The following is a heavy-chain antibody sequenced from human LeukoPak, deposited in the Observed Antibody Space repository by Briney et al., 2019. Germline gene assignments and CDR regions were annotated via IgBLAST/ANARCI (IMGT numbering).Heavy chain of an antibody. CDR1: GYTFTSYG. CDR3: ARFDSSGYYLYYYGMDV. V-gene: IGHV1-18*01. Sequence: GASVKVSCKASGYTFTSYGISWVRQAPGQGLEWMGWISAYNGNTNYAQKLQGRVTITRDTSASTAYMELSSLRSEDTAVYYCARFDSSGYYLYYYGMDVWGQGTTVTVSS. J-gene: IGHJ6*02. D-gene: IGHD3-22*01. CDR2: ISAYNGNT.